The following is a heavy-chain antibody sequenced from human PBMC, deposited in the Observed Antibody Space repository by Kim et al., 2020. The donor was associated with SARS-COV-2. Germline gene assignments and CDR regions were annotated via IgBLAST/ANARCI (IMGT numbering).Heavy chain of an antibody. V-gene: IGHV4-39*01. CDR3: AYYSGSYYRHQNFDY. CDR2: IYYSGST. Sequence: SETLSLTCTVSGGSISSSSYYWGWIRQPPGKGLEWIGSIYYSGSTYYNPSLKSRVTISVDTSKNQFSLKLSSVTAADTAVYYCAYYSGSYYRHQNFDYWGQGTLVTVSS. CDR1: GGSISSSSYY. D-gene: IGHD1-26*01. J-gene: IGHJ4*02.